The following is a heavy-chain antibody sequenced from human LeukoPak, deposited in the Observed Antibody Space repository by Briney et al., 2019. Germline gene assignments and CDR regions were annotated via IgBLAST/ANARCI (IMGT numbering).Heavy chain of an antibody. J-gene: IGHJ4*02. D-gene: IGHD3-9*01. CDR1: GGTFSSYA. CDR2: IIPIFGTA. Sequence: SVKVPCKASGGTFSSYAISWVRQAPGQGLEWMGGIIPIFGTANYAQKFQGSVTITADESTSTAYMELSSLSSEDTAVYHCARAYDILAGYYYWGQGTLVTVSS. CDR3: ARAYDILAGYYY. V-gene: IGHV1-69*13.